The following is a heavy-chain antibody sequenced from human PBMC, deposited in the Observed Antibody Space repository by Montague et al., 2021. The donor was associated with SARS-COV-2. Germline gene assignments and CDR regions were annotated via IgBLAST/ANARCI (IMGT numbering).Heavy chain of an antibody. Sequence: SETLSLTCAVYGGSFSGYYWSWIRQPPGKGLEWIGEISHSGGTNYNPSLKSRVTISVDKSKNQFSLNLNSVTAADTAVYYCARLSSDIGGYFWFDPWGQGTLVSVSS. J-gene: IGHJ5*02. D-gene: IGHD1-26*01. V-gene: IGHV4-34*01. CDR2: ISHSGGT. CDR3: ARLSSDIGGYFWFDP. CDR1: GGSFSGYY.